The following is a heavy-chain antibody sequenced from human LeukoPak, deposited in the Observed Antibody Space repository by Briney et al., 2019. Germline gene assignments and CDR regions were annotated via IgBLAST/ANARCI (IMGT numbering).Heavy chain of an antibody. CDR3: TRVAGYGYGETAFDY. V-gene: IGHV3-49*04. Sequence: GGSLRLSCTASGFTFGDYAMSWVRQAPGKGLEWVGFIRSKAYGGTTEYAASVKGRFTISRDDSKSIAYLQMNSLKTEDTAVYYCTRVAGYGYGETAFDYWGQGTLVTVSS. D-gene: IGHD5-18*01. CDR1: GFTFGDYA. CDR2: IRSKAYGGTT. J-gene: IGHJ4*02.